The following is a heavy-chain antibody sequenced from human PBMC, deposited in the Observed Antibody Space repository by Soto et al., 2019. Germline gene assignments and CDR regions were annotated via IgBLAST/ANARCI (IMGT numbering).Heavy chain of an antibody. V-gene: IGHV4-34*01. CDR2: INHSGST. CDR3: ARLDYSNFSSP. D-gene: IGHD4-4*01. J-gene: IGHJ5*02. CDR1: GGSFSGYY. Sequence: SETLSLTCAVYGGSFSGYYWSWIRQPPGKGLEWIGEINHSGSTNYNPSLKSRVTISVDTSENQFSLKLSSVTAADTAVYYCARLDYSNFSSPWGQGTLVTVSS.